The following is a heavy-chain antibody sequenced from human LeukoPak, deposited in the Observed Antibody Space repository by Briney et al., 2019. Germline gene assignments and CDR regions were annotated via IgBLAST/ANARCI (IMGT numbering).Heavy chain of an antibody. D-gene: IGHD4-17*01. CDR3: ARYRGGGDYDY. CDR1: GFTFSSSW. CDR2: IKQDGGDK. V-gene: IGHV3-7*02. Sequence: PGGSLRLSCAVSGFTFSSSWMSWVRQAPGKGLEWVANIKQDGGDKYYVDSVKGRFTISRDNAKNSLYLQMNSLRAEDTAVYYCARYRGGGDYDYWGQGTLVTVSS. J-gene: IGHJ4*02.